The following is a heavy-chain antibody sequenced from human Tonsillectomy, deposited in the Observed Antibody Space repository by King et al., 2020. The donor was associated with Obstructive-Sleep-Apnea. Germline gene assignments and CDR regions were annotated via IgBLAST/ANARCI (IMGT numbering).Heavy chain of an antibody. CDR1: GFTFSNCS. D-gene: IGHD3-10*01. CDR3: AREYGSGSSYGMDV. J-gene: IGHJ6*02. V-gene: IGHV3-48*04. Sequence: VQLVESGGGLVQPGGSLRLSCAGSGFTFSNCSINWVRQAPGKGLEWVSHISSSSITIYYADSVKGRISISRDNAKNSLYLQMNSLRVEDTAVYYCAREYGSGSSYGMDVWGQGTTVTVSS. CDR2: ISSSSITI.